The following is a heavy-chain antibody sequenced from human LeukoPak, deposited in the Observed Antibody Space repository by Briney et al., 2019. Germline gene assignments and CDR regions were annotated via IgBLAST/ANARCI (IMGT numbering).Heavy chain of an antibody. J-gene: IGHJ3*02. V-gene: IGHV4-59*01. CDR3: ARDYGGNSITFGI. Sequence: SETLSLTCTVSGGSISSYYWSWIRQPPGKGLEWIGYIAYSGSTIYNPSLKSRVTITLDTSKNLFSLKLTSVTAADTAVYYCARDYGGNSITFGIWGQGTMVTVSP. CDR2: IAYSGST. CDR1: GGSISSYY. D-gene: IGHD4-23*01.